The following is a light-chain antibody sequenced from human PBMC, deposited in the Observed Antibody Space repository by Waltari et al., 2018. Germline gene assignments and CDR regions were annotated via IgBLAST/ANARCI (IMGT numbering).Light chain of an antibody. V-gene: IGKV3-20*01. Sequence: EIVLTQSPGTLSLSPGQRATLSCWASQSVSRALAWYQQKPGQAPRLRIYEASSRATGIPDRFSGSGSGTDFSLTISRLEPEDFAVYYCQHYVRLPATFGQGTKVDIK. CDR3: QHYVRLPAT. J-gene: IGKJ1*01. CDR2: EAS. CDR1: QSVSRA.